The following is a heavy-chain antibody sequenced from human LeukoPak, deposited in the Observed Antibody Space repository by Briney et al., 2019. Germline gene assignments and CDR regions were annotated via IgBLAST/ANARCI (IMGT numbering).Heavy chain of an antibody. V-gene: IGHV3-9*03. J-gene: IGHJ2*01. CDR1: GFIFNFDDYP. CDR2: MNWKNDIV. CDR3: AKGPKENWYFDL. Sequence: GGSLRLSCAASGFIFNFDDYPFHWVPQAPGKGLESVSGMNWKNDIVADADSVKGRFTIYRDNDRKSVHLQMNSLTPDDMAVYHCAKGPKENWYFDLWGRGTLVTVSS.